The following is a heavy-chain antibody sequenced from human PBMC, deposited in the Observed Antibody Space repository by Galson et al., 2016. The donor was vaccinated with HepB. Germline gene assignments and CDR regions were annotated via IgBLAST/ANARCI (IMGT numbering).Heavy chain of an antibody. CDR1: GFTFSTYA. Sequence: SLRLSCAASGFTFSTYAMSWVRQSPGKGLEWVSTFRENGGSTYYADSVKGRFTISRDNSKNTLFLQVNSLRVEDTAVYYCAKGGRYCGGDCYSHWGQGTLVTVPS. D-gene: IGHD2-21*02. J-gene: IGHJ4*02. CDR3: AKGGRYCGGDCYSH. V-gene: IGHV3-23*01. CDR2: FRENGGST.